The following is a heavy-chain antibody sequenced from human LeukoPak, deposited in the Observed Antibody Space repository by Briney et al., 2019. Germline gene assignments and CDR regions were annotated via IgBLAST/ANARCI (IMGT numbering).Heavy chain of an antibody. CDR1: GYSMRTGYY. Sequence: PSETLSLTCNVSGYSMRTGYYWGWIRQAPGKGLEWIGDMYHSGTTFYSLSLKSRVTITGDTSKSQFYLKLTSVTAADTAVYNCAGAESYRGHYIDSWGRGTQVTVSS. J-gene: IGHJ4*02. V-gene: IGHV4-38-2*02. CDR3: AGAESYRGHYIDS. CDR2: MYHSGTT. D-gene: IGHD1-14*01.